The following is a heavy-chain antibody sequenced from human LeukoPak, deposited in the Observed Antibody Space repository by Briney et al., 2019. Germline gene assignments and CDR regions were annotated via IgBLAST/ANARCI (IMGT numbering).Heavy chain of an antibody. J-gene: IGHJ4*02. CDR2: IYYSGST. D-gene: IGHD5-24*01. Sequence: KPSETLSLTCTVSGGSISSSSYYWGWIRQPPGKGLEGIGSIYYSGSTYYNPSLKSRVTISVDTSKNQFSLKLSSVTAADTAVYYCARSDEGDSEMGGYYFDYWGQGTLVTVSS. CDR1: GGSISSSSYY. V-gene: IGHV4-39*07. CDR3: ARSDEGDSEMGGYYFDY.